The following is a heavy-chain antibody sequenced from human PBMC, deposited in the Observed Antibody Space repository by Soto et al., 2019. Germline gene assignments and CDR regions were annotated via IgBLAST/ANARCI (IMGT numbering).Heavy chain of an antibody. CDR3: ARRDRSGFSYWLDT. D-gene: IGHD3-22*01. J-gene: IGHJ5*02. V-gene: IGHV4-59*06. CDR2: ISDSGST. CDR1: ADSMTSHY. Sequence: PSETLSLTCTVSADSMTSHYWSWIRQHPGKGLEWIGSISDSGSTSYNPSLKSRLTISVDTSKNQFSLNLRSVTAADTAVYYCARRDRSGFSYWLDTWGQGTLVTVSS.